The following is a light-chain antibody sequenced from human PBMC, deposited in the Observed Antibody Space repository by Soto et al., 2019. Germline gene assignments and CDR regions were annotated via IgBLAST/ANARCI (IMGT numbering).Light chain of an antibody. J-gene: IGLJ3*02. V-gene: IGLV1-47*01. CDR1: SSNIGSNY. CDR3: AAWDDSLSGRV. CDR2: RNN. Sequence: QSVLTQPPSASGTPGQRVTISCSGSSSNIGSNYVYWYQQLPGTAPKLLIYRNNQRPSGVPDRFSGSKSGTSASLAISGLRSEDEVDYYCAAWDDSLSGRVFGGGTTLTVL.